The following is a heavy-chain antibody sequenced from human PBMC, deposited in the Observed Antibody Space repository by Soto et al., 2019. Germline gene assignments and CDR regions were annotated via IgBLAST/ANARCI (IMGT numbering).Heavy chain of an antibody. CDR2: ISYDGSNK. CDR3: AKDLRRGPSGCWFDP. V-gene: IGHV3-30*18. CDR1: GFTFSSYG. J-gene: IGHJ5*02. D-gene: IGHD1-26*01. Sequence: QVQLVESGGGVVQPGRSLRLSCAASGFTFSSYGMHWVRQAPGKGLEWVAVISYDGSNKYYADSVKGRFTISRDNSKNTLYLQMNSLRAEDTAVYYCAKDLRRGPSGCWFDPWGQGTLVTVSS.